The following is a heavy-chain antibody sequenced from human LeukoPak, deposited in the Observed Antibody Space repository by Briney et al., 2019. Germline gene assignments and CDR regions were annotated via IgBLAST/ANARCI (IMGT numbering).Heavy chain of an antibody. CDR1: GVTFSSYS. Sequence: GGSLRLSCAASGVTFSSYSMNWVRQAPGKGLEWVSSISSSSSYIYYADSVKGRFTISRDNAKNSLYLQMNSLRAEDTAVYYCVRDSTMIVVVNYWGQGTLVTVSS. V-gene: IGHV3-21*01. CDR2: ISSSSSYI. D-gene: IGHD3-22*01. CDR3: VRDSTMIVVVNY. J-gene: IGHJ4*02.